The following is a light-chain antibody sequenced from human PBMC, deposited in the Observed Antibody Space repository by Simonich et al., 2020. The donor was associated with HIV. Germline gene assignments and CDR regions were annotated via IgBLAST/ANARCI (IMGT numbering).Light chain of an antibody. CDR2: DNN. CDR3: GTWDSSLSAVV. V-gene: IGLV1-51*01. Sequence: QSVLTQPPSVSAAPGQKGTISCSGNNSNIGNNYVSWYQQLPVTAPKPLIYDNNKRPSGMPDRFSGSKSGTSATLGITGLQTGDEAYYYCGTWDSSLSAVVFGGGTKLTVL. CDR1: NSNIGNNY. J-gene: IGLJ2*01.